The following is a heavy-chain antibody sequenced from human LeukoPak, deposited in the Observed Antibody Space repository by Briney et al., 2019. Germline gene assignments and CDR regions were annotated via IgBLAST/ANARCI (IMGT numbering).Heavy chain of an antibody. V-gene: IGHV4-39*01. CDR1: GGSISSSSYY. CDR2: IYYSGST. CDR3: AGLAPSNYPGGSGYLDY. J-gene: IGHJ4*02. D-gene: IGHD5-12*01. Sequence: SETLSLTCSVSGGSISSSSYYWGWIRQPPGKKLEWIGNIYYSGSTYYNPSLKSRVTISVDTSKNPFSLNLSSVTAADTAVYYCAGLAPSNYPGGSGYLDYWGQGTLVTVFS.